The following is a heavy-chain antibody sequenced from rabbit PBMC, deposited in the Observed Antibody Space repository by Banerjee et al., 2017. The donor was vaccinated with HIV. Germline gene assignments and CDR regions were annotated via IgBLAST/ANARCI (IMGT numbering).Heavy chain of an antibody. CDR3: ARATYGYTGYLYVPYYFDL. V-gene: IGHV1S40*01. Sequence: QSLVESGGGLVKPGASLTLTCKASGFSFSSAYDMCWVRQAPGKGPEWIACIYNGDGSTYYASWAKGRFTISKTSSTTVTLQMTSLTAADTATYFCARATYGYTGYLYVPYYFDLWGPGTLVTVS. CDR1: GFSFSSAYD. CDR2: IYNGDGST. J-gene: IGHJ4*01. D-gene: IGHD7-1*01.